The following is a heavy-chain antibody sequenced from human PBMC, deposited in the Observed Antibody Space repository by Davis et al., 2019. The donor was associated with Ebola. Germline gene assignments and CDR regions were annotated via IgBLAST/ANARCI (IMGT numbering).Heavy chain of an antibody. J-gene: IGHJ4*02. CDR2: IYYSGST. Sequence: PSETLSLTCTVSGGSISSYYWSWIRQPPGKGLEWIGSIYYSGSTYYNPSLKSRVTISVDTSKNQFSLKLSSVTAADTAVYYCARGPLGIGDYWGQGTLVTVSS. CDR1: GGSISSYY. CDR3: ARGPLGIGDY. V-gene: IGHV4-39*07. D-gene: IGHD7-27*01.